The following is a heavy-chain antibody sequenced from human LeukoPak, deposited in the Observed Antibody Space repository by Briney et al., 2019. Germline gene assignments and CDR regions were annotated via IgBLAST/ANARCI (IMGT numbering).Heavy chain of an antibody. Sequence: GGSLRLSCAASGFTFDDYGMSWVRQAPGKGLEWVSSISSSSSYIYYADSVKGRFTISRDNAKNSLYLQMNSLRAEDTAVYYCARGSEYGSGSPAWFDPWGQGTLVTVSS. CDR3: ARGSEYGSGSPAWFDP. CDR2: ISSSSSYI. J-gene: IGHJ5*02. V-gene: IGHV3-21*01. CDR1: GFTFDDYG. D-gene: IGHD3-10*01.